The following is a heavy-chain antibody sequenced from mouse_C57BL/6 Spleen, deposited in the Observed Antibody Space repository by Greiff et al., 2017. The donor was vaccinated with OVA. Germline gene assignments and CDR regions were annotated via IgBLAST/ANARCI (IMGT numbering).Heavy chain of an antibody. CDR3: TRFYGNYWYFDV. CDR1: GYTFTDYE. Sequence: QVHVKQSGAELVRPGASVTLSCKASGYTFTDYEMHWVKQPPVHGLEWIGAIDPETGGTAYNQKFKGKAILTADKSSSTAYMELRSLTSEDAAVYDCTRFYGNYWYFDVWGTGTTVTVSS. CDR2: IDPETGGT. J-gene: IGHJ1*03. D-gene: IGHD2-1*01. V-gene: IGHV1-15*01.